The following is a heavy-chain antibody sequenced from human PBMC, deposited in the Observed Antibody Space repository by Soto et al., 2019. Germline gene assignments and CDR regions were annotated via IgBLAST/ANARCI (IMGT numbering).Heavy chain of an antibody. V-gene: IGHV4-38-2*01. CDR1: GHSISSGYY. J-gene: IGHJ4*02. CDR2: IYYSGST. CDR3: ARGRYSGYDSPEPGDLGVFDY. D-gene: IGHD5-12*01. Sequence: SETLCLTCAVSGHSISSGYYCAWIRQPPGKGQEWIGSIYYSGSTYYNPSLKSRVTISVDTSKNQFSLKLSSVTAADTAVYYCARGRYSGYDSPEPGDLGVFDYWGQGTLVTVSS.